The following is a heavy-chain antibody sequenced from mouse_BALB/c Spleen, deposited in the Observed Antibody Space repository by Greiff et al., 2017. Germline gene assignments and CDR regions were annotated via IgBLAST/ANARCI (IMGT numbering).Heavy chain of an antibody. CDR2: ISSGSSTI. CDR1: GFTFSSFG. CDR3: ARGGYRYFDY. V-gene: IGHV5-17*02. D-gene: IGHD2-14*01. Sequence: EVQVVESGGGLVQPGGSRKLSCAASGFTFSSFGMHWVRQAPEKGLEWVAYISSGSSTIYYADTVKGRFTISRDNPKNTLFLQMTSLRSEDTAMYYCARGGYRYFDYWGQGTTLTVSS. J-gene: IGHJ2*01.